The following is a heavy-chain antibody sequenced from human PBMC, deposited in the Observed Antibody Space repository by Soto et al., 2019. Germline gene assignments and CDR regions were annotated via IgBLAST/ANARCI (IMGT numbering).Heavy chain of an antibody. D-gene: IGHD5-12*01. Sequence: GGSLRLSCAASGFTFSSYSMNWVRQAPGKGLEWVSSISSSSSYIYYPDSVKGRFTISRDNAKNSLYLQMNSLRAEDTAVYYCAREGYSGYEHDAFDIWGQGTMVTVSS. V-gene: IGHV3-21*01. CDR1: GFTFSSYS. CDR3: AREGYSGYEHDAFDI. CDR2: ISSSSSYI. J-gene: IGHJ3*02.